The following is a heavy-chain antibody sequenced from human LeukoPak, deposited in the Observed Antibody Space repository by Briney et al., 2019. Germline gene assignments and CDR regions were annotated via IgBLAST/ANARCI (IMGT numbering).Heavy chain of an antibody. CDR3: ARVYELLFDY. J-gene: IGHJ4*02. D-gene: IGHD2-21*02. CDR2: IYSGGKT. V-gene: IGHV3-53*01. Sequence: GGSLRLSCAASEFTVSSNYMSWVRQAPGKGLASVSVIYSGGKTYYAASVKGRFTISRDNSKNTLYLQMNSLRAEDTAVYYCARVYELLFDYWGQGTLVTVSS. CDR1: EFTVSSNY.